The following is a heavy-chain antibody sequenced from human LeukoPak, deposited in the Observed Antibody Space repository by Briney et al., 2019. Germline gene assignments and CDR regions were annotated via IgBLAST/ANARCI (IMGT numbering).Heavy chain of an antibody. D-gene: IGHD6-19*01. CDR2: ISAYNGNT. Sequence: GASVKVSCKASGYTFTSYGISWVRQAPGQGLEWMGWISAYNGNTNYAQKLQGRVTMTTDTSTSTAYMELRSLRSDDTAVYYCAIPPPTLYSSGLFGYWGQGTLVTVSS. J-gene: IGHJ4*02. CDR1: GYTFTSYG. CDR3: AIPPPTLYSSGLFGY. V-gene: IGHV1-18*01.